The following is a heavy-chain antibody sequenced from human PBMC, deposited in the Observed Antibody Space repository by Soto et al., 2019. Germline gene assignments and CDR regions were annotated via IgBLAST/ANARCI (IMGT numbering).Heavy chain of an antibody. V-gene: IGHV4-30-2*01. CDR3: ASSRGSPVPLDY. Sequence: QLQLQESGSGLVKPSQTLSLTCGVSGGSISSGGYSWSWIRQPPGKGLEWIGYIYPSGSTYYNPSLKGRVTISVDRSKNQFSLKLSSVTAADTAVYSCASSRGSPVPLDYWGQGTLVTVSS. J-gene: IGHJ4*02. CDR1: GGSISSGGYS. CDR2: IYPSGST. D-gene: IGHD3-16*01.